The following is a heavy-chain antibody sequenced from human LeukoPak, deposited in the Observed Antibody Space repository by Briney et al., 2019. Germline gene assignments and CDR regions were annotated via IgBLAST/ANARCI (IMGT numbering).Heavy chain of an antibody. CDR3: ARDTAMVYYYYYMDV. CDR2: ISSGGSTI. CDR1: GFTFSDYY. Sequence: NPGGSLRLFCAASGFTFSDYYMSWIRQAPGKGLEWVSYISSGGSTIYYADSVKGRFTISRDNAKNSLYLQMNSLRAEDTAVYYCARDTAMVYYYYYMDVWGKGTTVTVSS. D-gene: IGHD5-18*01. V-gene: IGHV3-11*01. J-gene: IGHJ6*03.